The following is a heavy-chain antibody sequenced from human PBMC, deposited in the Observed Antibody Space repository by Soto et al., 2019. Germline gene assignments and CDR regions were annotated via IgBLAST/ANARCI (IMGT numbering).Heavy chain of an antibody. V-gene: IGHV1-69*01. CDR2: IIPVLGVA. CDR3: AIDRTDCSNGVCERGGWLDP. D-gene: IGHD2-8*01. Sequence: QVQLVQSGAEVKKPGSSVTVSCRASGGTFNSFAISWVRQAPGQGLEWMGGIIPVLGVAKYAQKFQGGVTITAEEATSTVYLEPRGLGSEDTAMYYCAIDRTDCSNGVCERGGWLDPWGQGTLVTVSS. J-gene: IGHJ5*02. CDR1: GGTFNSFA.